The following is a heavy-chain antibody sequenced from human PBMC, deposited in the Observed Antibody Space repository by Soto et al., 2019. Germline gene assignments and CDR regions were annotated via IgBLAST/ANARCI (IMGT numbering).Heavy chain of an antibody. D-gene: IGHD2-15*01. V-gene: IGHV1-69*01. CDR1: GGTFSSYA. Sequence: QVQLVQSGAEVKKPGSSVKVSCKASGGTFSSYAISWVRQAPGQGLEWMGGIIPIFGTANYAQKFQGRVTITADESTSAAYMELSSLRSEDTAVYYCARGYLVAATLYYYYGMDVWGQGTTVTVSS. CDR3: ARGYLVAATLYYYYGMDV. J-gene: IGHJ6*02. CDR2: IIPIFGTA.